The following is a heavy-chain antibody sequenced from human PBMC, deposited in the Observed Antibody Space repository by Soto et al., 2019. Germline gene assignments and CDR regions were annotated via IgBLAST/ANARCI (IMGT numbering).Heavy chain of an antibody. CDR1: GFTFSSYS. CDR2: ISSSSSYI. V-gene: IGHV3-21*01. Sequence: LRLSCAASGFTFSSYSMNWVRQAPGKGLEWVSSISSSSSYIYYADSVKGRFTISRDNAKNSLYLQRNSLRAEDTAVYYCARDRGYDLDYYYGMDVWGQGTTVTVA. J-gene: IGHJ6*02. CDR3: ARDRGYDLDYYYGMDV. D-gene: IGHD3-3*01.